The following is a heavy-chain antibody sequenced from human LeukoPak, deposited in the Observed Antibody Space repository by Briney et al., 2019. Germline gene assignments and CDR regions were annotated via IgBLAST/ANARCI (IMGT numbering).Heavy chain of an antibody. Sequence: KPSETLSLTCAVYGGSSSGYYWSWIRQPPGKGLEWIGEINHSGSTNYNPSLKSRVTISVDTSKNQFSLKLSSVTAADTAVYYCARGFGVVKGSFDYWGQGTLVTVSS. D-gene: IGHD3-3*01. J-gene: IGHJ4*02. CDR1: GGSSSGYY. V-gene: IGHV4-34*01. CDR2: INHSGST. CDR3: ARGFGVVKGSFDY.